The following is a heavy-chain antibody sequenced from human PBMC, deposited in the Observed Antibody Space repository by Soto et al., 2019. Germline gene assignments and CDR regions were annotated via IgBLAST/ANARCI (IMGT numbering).Heavy chain of an antibody. CDR3: AKERFVYNFGIVPAASLIGMAV. Sequence: PGGSLTLSCVAFSSIFDSYAMNWISPAAGKGLEWVSVISGGGTSTYYADSVKGRFTVSRDNAKNTMYLQMNRLSAEDTGVYYCAKERFVYNFGIVPAASLIGMAVWGQGTTVTVSS. D-gene: IGHD2-2*01. J-gene: IGHJ6*02. V-gene: IGHV3-23*01. CDR2: ISGGGTST. CDR1: SSIFDSYA.